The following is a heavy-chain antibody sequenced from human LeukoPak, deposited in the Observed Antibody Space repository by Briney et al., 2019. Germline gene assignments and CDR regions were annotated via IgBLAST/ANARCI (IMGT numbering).Heavy chain of an antibody. V-gene: IGHV4-59*01. CDR1: GASISSYY. D-gene: IGHD3-22*01. CDR3: ASGPYFYDSSAYLTSWSLDY. J-gene: IGHJ4*02. CDR2: IHYTGNT. Sequence: KPSETLSLTCSVSGASISSYYWSWIRQSPGKRPELEWIGFIHYTGNTRSNPSLKSRVTMSVDTSKNQFSLKLNSVTAADTAVYYCASGPYFYDSSAYLTSWSLDYWGQGTLVTVSS.